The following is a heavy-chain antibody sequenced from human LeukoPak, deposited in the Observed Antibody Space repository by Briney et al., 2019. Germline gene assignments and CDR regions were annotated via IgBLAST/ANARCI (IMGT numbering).Heavy chain of an antibody. D-gene: IGHD3-9*01. Sequence: SQTLSLTCAISGDSVSNNIAAWNWIRQSPSRGLEWLGRTHYRSKWYNDYAASVKSRITINPDTSKNQFSLQVNSVTPEDTAVYYCARGPRYFDWFYFDYWGQGTLVTVSS. CDR1: GDSVSNNIAA. CDR3: ARGPRYFDWFYFDY. CDR2: THYRSKWYN. J-gene: IGHJ4*02. V-gene: IGHV6-1*01.